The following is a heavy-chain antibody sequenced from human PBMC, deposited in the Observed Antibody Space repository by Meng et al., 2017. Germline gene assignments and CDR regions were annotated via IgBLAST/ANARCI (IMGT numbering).Heavy chain of an antibody. J-gene: IGHJ6*01. CDR1: GFTFSSYA. D-gene: IGHD4-17*01. Sequence: GESLKISCAASGFTFSSYAMSWVRQAPGKGLEWVSAISGSGGSTYYADSVKGRFTISRDNSKNTLYLQMNSLRAEDTAVYYCAKVLSAVTTISSYYYGMAVWGQGNTV. V-gene: IGHV3-23*01. CDR2: ISGSGGST. CDR3: AKVLSAVTTISSYYYGMAV.